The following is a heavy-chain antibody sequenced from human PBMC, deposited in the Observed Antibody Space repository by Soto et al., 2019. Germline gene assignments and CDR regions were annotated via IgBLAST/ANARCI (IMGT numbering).Heavy chain of an antibody. D-gene: IGHD6-19*01. CDR1: GYTFTSYG. CDR3: ARGSRSVAVAGVFDY. V-gene: IGHV1-18*04. Sequence: GASVKVSCMASGYTFTSYGISWVRQAPGQGLEWMGWISAYNGNTNYAQKLQGRVTMTTDTSTSTAYMELRSLRSDDTAVYYCARGSRSVAVAGVFDYWGQGTLVTVSS. CDR2: ISAYNGNT. J-gene: IGHJ4*02.